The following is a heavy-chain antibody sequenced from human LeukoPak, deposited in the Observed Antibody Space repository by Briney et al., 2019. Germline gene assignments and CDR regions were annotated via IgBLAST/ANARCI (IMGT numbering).Heavy chain of an antibody. J-gene: IGHJ1*01. CDR1: GFTFKNYG. CDR2: IRYDGSNK. Sequence: GGSLRLSCAASGFTFKNYGMHWVRQAPGKGLVWVAFIRYDGSNKWYADSVKGRFTISRDNTKDTLYLQMNSLRAEDTAVYYCARVVGRATTGYFQHWGQGTLVTVSS. D-gene: IGHD1-26*01. V-gene: IGHV3-30*02. CDR3: ARVVGRATTGYFQH.